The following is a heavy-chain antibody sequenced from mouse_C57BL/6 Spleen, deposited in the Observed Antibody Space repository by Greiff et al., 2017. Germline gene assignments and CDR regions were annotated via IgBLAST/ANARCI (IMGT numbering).Heavy chain of an antibody. J-gene: IGHJ2*01. CDR1: GYTFTSYW. V-gene: IGHV1-52*01. CDR2: IDPSDSET. D-gene: IGHD4-1*01. CDR3: AREGELGRYFDY. Sequence: QVQLHQPGAELVRPGSSVKLSCKASGYTFTSYWMHWVKQRPIQGLEWIGNIDPSDSETHYNQKFKDKATLTVDKSSSTAYMQLSSLTSEDSAVYYCAREGELGRYFDYWGQGTTLTVSS.